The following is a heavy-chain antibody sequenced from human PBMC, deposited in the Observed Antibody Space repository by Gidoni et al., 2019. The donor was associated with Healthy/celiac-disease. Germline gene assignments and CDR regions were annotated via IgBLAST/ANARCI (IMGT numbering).Heavy chain of an antibody. CDR3: ARDSSPYSSSPFDY. D-gene: IGHD6-13*01. V-gene: IGHV3-33*01. J-gene: IGHJ4*02. CDR1: GFPFSSYG. CDR2: IWYDGSNK. Sequence: QVQLVESGGGVVQPGRSLRLSCAASGFPFSSYGMHWVRQAPGKGLGWVAVIWYDGSNKYYADSVKGRFTISRDNSKNTLYLQMNSLRAEDTAVYYCARDSSPYSSSPFDYWGQGTLVTVSS.